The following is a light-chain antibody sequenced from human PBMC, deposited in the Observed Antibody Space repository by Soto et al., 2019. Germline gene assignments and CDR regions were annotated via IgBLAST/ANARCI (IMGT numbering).Light chain of an antibody. CDR2: AAS. CDR3: QQSYSTPPT. CDR1: QSISSY. Sequence: DIQMTQAPSSLAASVGDRVTITCRASQSISSYLNWYQQKPGKAPKLLIYAASSLQSGVPSRFSGSGSGTDFTLTISSLQPEDFAPYYCQQSYSTPPTFGKGNKVDI. J-gene: IGKJ1*01. V-gene: IGKV1-39*01.